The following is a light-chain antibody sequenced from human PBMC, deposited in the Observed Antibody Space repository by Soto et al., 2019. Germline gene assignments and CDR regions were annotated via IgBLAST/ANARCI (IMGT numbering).Light chain of an antibody. V-gene: IGKV1-5*01. CDR2: GAS. CDR1: QNIDTW. Sequence: DIQMTQSPSTLSASIGDRVTITSRASQNIDTWLAWFQQKPGKAPKLLIYGASTLESGVPSRFSGSGSGTEFALTISGLQPDDFATYYCQQYNNYSGAFAGGTKVEI. CDR3: QQYNNYSGA. J-gene: IGKJ4*01.